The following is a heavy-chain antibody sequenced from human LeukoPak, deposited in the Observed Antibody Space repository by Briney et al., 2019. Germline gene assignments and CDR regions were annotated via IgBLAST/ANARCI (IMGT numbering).Heavy chain of an antibody. Sequence: GGSLRLSCAASGFTFSSYSMNWVRQAPGKGLEWVSYISSSSSTIYYADSVKGRFTISRDNAKDSLYLQMNSLRDEDTAVYYCARGAFWSGYFVDYWGQGTLVTVSS. D-gene: IGHD3-3*01. CDR1: GFTFSSYS. CDR3: ARGAFWSGYFVDY. CDR2: ISSSSSTI. V-gene: IGHV3-48*02. J-gene: IGHJ4*02.